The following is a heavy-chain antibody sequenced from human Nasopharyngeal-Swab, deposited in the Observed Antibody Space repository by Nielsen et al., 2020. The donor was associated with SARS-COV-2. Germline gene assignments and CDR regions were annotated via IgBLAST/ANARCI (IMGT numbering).Heavy chain of an antibody. CDR2: IYASGSS. D-gene: IGHD2-21*01. CDR3: ARGGDGGLAHFDY. CDR1: DGSISSYY. J-gene: IGHJ4*02. V-gene: IGHV4-4*07. Sequence: SETLSLTCTVSDGSISSYYWSWIRQSAGRGLEWIGRIYASGSSNYNPSFNSRVTMSVNTSKNQFSLKLTSVTAADTAVYYCARGGDGGLAHFDYWGQGNLVTVSS.